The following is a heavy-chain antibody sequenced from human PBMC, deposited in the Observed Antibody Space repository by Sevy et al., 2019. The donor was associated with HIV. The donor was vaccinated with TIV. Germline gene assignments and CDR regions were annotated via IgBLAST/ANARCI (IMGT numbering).Heavy chain of an antibody. D-gene: IGHD6-13*01. Sequence: GGSLRLSCAASGFTFSRNGMHWVRQVPGKGLEWVALISYDGDSKNYADSVMGRFTISRDNSKNTVYLHMNSLRSEDTVVYYCAKESVSWYLDFWGQGTLVTVSS. CDR3: AKESVSWYLDF. J-gene: IGHJ4*02. CDR2: ISYDGDSK. CDR1: GFTFSRNG. V-gene: IGHV3-30*18.